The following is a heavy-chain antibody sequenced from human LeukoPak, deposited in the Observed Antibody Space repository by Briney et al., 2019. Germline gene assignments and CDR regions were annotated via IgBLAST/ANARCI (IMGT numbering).Heavy chain of an antibody. CDR3: ARGGTRWPPHLDY. CDR2: ISTSSSCI. D-gene: IGHD1-1*01. V-gene: IGHV3-21*01. CDR1: GFTFSSYS. J-gene: IGHJ4*02. Sequence: GGSMRLSCAASGFTFSSYSMNWVRQAPGKGLEWVSSISTSSSCIYFADSMKGRFTISRDNAKNSLYLQMNSLRPEDTAVYYCARGGTRWPPHLDYWGQGTLVTVTS.